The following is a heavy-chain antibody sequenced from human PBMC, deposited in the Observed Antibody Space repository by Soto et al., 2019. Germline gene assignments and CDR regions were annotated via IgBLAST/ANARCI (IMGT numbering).Heavy chain of an antibody. D-gene: IGHD3-10*01. CDR1: GGSINSGGYC. CDR3: SGGILV. CDR2: ISYGGST. V-gene: IGHV4-31*03. Sequence: QVQLQESGPGLVKPSQTLSLTCTVSGGSINSGGYCWSWIRQHPGKGLDWIGCISYGGSTSYNPSLKSRVTISVDTSKNQFSLKLTSVTAADTAVYSWSGGILVWGQGALITVSS. J-gene: IGHJ4*02.